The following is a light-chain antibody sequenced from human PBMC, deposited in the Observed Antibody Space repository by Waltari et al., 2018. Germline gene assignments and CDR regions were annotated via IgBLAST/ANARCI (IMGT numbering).Light chain of an antibody. CDR1: SSDVGGYKF. V-gene: IGLV2-8*01. J-gene: IGLJ1*01. CDR2: EVN. Sequence: QSALTQPPSASGSPGQSVTISCTGTSSDVGGYKFVSWYQQHPGRAPNLMIYEVNQRPSGVPDRCAGSKSGNTASLTVSGLQAEDEADYYCSSYAGSNNLVFGTGTKVTVL. CDR3: SSYAGSNNLV.